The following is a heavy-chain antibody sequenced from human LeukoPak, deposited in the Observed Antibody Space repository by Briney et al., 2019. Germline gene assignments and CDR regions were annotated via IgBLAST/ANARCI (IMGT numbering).Heavy chain of an antibody. CDR2: ISGRSTYE. CDR3: ARDGDADYYYYMDV. Sequence: GGSLRLSCAASGFSFTSYTMNWVRQAPGKGLEWVSSISGRSTYEYYADSLKGRFTISRDNAKNSLYLQMNSLRAEDTAVYYCARDGDADYYYYMDVWGKGTTVTISS. V-gene: IGHV3-21*01. D-gene: IGHD7-27*01. J-gene: IGHJ6*03. CDR1: GFSFTSYT.